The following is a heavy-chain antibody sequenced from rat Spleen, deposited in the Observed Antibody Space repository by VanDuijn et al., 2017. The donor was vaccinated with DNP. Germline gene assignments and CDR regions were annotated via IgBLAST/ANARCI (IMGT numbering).Heavy chain of an antibody. CDR2: ISTGGGST. D-gene: IGHD1-1*01. Sequence: EVQLVESGGGLVQPGRSLKLSCAASGFTFSNYYMAWVRQAPTKGLEWVAYISTGGGSTYYRDSVKGRFTISRDNAKSTLYLQMDSLRSEDTATYYCTTGYSGDGWFAYWGQGTLVTVSS. CDR3: TTGYSGDGWFAY. V-gene: IGHV5-27*01. J-gene: IGHJ3*01. CDR1: GFTFSNYY.